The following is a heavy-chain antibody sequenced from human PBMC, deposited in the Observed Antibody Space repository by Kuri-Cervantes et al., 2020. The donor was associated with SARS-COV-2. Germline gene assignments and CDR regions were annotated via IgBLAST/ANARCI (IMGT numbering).Heavy chain of an antibody. Sequence: LSLTCAASGFTFSSYAMHWVRQAPGKGLEWVAVISYDGSNKYYADSVKGRFTISRDNSKNTPYLQMNSLRAEDTAVYYCAREGLGFGAFDIWGQGTMVTVSS. CDR2: ISYDGSNK. J-gene: IGHJ3*02. CDR1: GFTFSSYA. CDR3: AREGLGFGAFDI. D-gene: IGHD3-16*01. V-gene: IGHV3-30-3*01.